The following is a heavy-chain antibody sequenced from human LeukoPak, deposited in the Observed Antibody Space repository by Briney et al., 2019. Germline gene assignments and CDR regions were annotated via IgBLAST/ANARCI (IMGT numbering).Heavy chain of an antibody. CDR2: IYTSGST. D-gene: IGHD5-24*01. V-gene: IGHV4-61*02. Sequence: PSQTLSLTCSVSGDSIRSGTYYWSWIRQPAGKGLEWIGRIYTSGSTSYNPSLKSRVTISVDTSKNQFSLKLSSVTAADTAVYYCARLDAAAGRYLQFFYWGQGTLVTVSS. CDR1: GDSIRSGTYY. CDR3: ARLDAAAGRYLQFFY. J-gene: IGHJ4*02.